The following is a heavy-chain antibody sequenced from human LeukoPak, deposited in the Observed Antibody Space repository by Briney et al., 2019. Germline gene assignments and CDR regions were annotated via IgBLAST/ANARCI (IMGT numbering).Heavy chain of an antibody. CDR1: VYTFTDYY. V-gene: IGHV1-18*04. D-gene: IGHD3-10*01. CDR2: ISAYNGNT. Sequence: ASVNVSSKPSVYTFTDYYLHWVRQAPGQGREWMGWISAYNGNTNYAQKLQGRVTMTTDTSTSTAYMELRSLRSDDTAVYYCARDQITMVRGEYYFDYWGQGTLVTVSS. J-gene: IGHJ4*02. CDR3: ARDQITMVRGEYYFDY.